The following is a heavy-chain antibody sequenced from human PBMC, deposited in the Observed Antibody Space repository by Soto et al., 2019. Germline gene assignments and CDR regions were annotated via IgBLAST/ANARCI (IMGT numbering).Heavy chain of an antibody. Sequence: PGRSLRVSFAASGFIFENFGMSWVLQAPGTVPEWISSISGSGFKKYYADSVKGRFTMSRDNSKSTVYMELNKISAEDTAVHPCAKNQVVELVPLATGDWFDPCGQEAVVRVSS. CDR3: AKNQVVELVPLATGDWFDP. CDR1: GFIFENFG. J-gene: IGHJ5*02. V-gene: IGHV3-23*01. D-gene: IGHD7-27*01. CDR2: ISGSGFKK.